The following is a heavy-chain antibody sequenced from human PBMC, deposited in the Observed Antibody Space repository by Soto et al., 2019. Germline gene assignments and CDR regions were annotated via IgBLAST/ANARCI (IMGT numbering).Heavy chain of an antibody. CDR2: IIHILGIA. CDR1: GGTFSSYT. Sequence: QVQLVQSGAEVKKPGSSVKVSCKASGGTFSSYTISWVRQAPGQGLEWMGRIIHILGIADHAQKFQGRGTITAYKSTSTAYMELSSLRSEDTAVYYCATRKYINYRMDVWGQGTTVTVSS. J-gene: IGHJ6*02. D-gene: IGHD5-12*01. V-gene: IGHV1-69*02. CDR3: ATRKYINYRMDV.